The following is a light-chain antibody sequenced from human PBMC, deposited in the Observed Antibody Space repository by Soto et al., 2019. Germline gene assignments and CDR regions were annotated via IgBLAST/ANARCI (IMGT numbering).Light chain of an antibody. V-gene: IGKV3-20*01. CDR2: GAS. CDR3: QHYGSSVWT. Sequence: EIVLTQSPGTLSLSPGERATLSCRASQSVSSTYLDWYQQKPGQAPRLLIYGASSRATGIPVRFSGSGSGTDFTLTISILEPEDFAIYYCQHYGSSVWTFGQGTKGEIK. J-gene: IGKJ1*01. CDR1: QSVSSTY.